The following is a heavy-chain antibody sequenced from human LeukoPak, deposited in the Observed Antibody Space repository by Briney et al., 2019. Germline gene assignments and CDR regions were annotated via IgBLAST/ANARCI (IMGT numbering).Heavy chain of an antibody. D-gene: IGHD3-10*01. CDR3: ARVGTMVRGLYYYYMDV. CDR1: GYTFTSYG. V-gene: IGHV1-18*01. Sequence: ASVKVSCKASGYTFTSYGISWVRQAPGQGLEWMGWISAYNGNTNYAQKLQGRVTMTTDTSTSTAYMELRSLRSDDTAVYYCARVGTMVRGLYYYYMDVWGKGTTVTVSS. J-gene: IGHJ6*03. CDR2: ISAYNGNT.